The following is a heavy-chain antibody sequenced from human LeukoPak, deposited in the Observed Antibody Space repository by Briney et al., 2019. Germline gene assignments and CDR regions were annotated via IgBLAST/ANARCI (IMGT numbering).Heavy chain of an antibody. CDR1: GFTFDDYG. V-gene: IGHV3-20*04. CDR2: INWNGGST. J-gene: IGHJ6*03. Sequence: PGGSLRLSCAASGFTFDDYGMSWGRQAPGKGLEWGSGINWNGGSTGYADSVKGRSTISRNNSKNTVYLQMGSLRPEDMAVYYCARAGVVRYVAWLINYYMDVWGKGTTVTVSS. CDR3: ARAGVVRYVAWLINYYMDV. D-gene: IGHD3-9*01.